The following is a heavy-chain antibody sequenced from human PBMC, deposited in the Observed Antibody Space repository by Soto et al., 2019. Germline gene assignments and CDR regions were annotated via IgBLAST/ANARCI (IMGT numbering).Heavy chain of an antibody. CDR2: IYATGTT. V-gene: IGHV4-4*07. D-gene: IGHD6-13*01. Sequence: SETLSLTCTVSGASISGFYWSWIRKSAGKGLEWIGRIYATGTTDYNPSLKSRVMMSVDTSKKQFSLRLRSVTAADTGVYYCAKDSWYFDLWSQGSLVTVSS. J-gene: IGHJ4*02. CDR1: GASISGFY. CDR3: AKDSWYFDL.